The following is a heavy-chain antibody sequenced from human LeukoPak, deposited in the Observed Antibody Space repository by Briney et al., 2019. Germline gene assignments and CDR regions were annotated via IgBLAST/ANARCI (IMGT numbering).Heavy chain of an antibody. D-gene: IGHD4-17*01. CDR1: GFTFSSYA. J-gene: IGHJ4*02. CDR2: ISPSGENT. CDR3: AKEGTTTVTTCFDY. Sequence: GGSLRLSCAASGFTFSSYAMTWVRQAPGEGLEWVSAISPSGENTYYADSVKGRITISRDNSENTVYLQMNSLRVEDTAVDYCAKEGTTTVTTCFDYWGQGTLVTVSS. V-gene: IGHV3-23*01.